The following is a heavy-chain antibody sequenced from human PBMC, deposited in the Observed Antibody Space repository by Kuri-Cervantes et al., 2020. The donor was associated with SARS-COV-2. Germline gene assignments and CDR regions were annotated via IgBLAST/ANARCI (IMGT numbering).Heavy chain of an antibody. J-gene: IGHJ4*02. V-gene: IGHV3-30-3*01. CDR2: ISYDGSNK. CDR1: GFTFSSYA. Sequence: GESLKISCAASGFTFSSYAMHWVRQAPSKGLEWVAVISYDGSNKYYADSVKGRFTISRDNSKNTLYLQMNSLRAEDTAVYYCASEMENGPGDGLVVPAAIDYWGQGTLVTVSS. D-gene: IGHD2-2*01. CDR3: ASEMENGPGDGLVVPAAIDY.